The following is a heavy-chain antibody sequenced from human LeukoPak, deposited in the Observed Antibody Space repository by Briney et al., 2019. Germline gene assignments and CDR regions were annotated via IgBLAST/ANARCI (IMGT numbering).Heavy chain of an antibody. V-gene: IGHV3-23*01. D-gene: IGHD5-18*01. CDR2: ISGSGGST. J-gene: IGHJ5*02. Sequence: PGGSLRLSCAASGFTFSIYAMSWVRQAPGKGLEWVSVISGSGGSTYYADSVKGRFTISRDNSQNTLYLQMNSLRAEDTAVYYCAKGPHTASSYNWFDPWGRGTLVTVSS. CDR1: GFTFSIYA. CDR3: AKGPHTASSYNWFDP.